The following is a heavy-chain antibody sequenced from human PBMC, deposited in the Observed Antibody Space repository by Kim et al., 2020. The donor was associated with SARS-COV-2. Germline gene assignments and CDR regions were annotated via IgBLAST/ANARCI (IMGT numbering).Heavy chain of an antibody. J-gene: IGHJ4*02. CDR3: ARERGGYDY. V-gene: IGHV3-48*03. D-gene: IGHD1-26*01. CDR2: ISSSGTTI. CDR1: GISFATYE. Sequence: GGSLRLSCVASGISFATYEMNWVRQAPGKGLEWISYISSSGTTIYYADSVKGRFTISRDNAKNSLCLQMSTLSADDTAVYHCARERGGYDYWGQGTLVTVSS.